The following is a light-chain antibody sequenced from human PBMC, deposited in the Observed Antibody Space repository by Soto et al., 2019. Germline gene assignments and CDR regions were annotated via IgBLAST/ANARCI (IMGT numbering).Light chain of an antibody. CDR1: QSSSSW. V-gene: IGKV1-5*03. CDR3: QQXXXXXGYT. CDR2: KAS. J-gene: IGKJ2*01. Sequence: DIQMTQSPSTLSASVGDRVTITCRASQSSSSWLAWYQQRPGKAPKPLIYKASTLESGVPSRFSGRGSGKEFTLTXXXXXXXXFAIYYCQQXXXXXGYTFGQ.